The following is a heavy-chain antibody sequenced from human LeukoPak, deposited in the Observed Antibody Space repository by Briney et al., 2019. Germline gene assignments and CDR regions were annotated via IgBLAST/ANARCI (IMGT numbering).Heavy chain of an antibody. CDR3: ASVLRFLEWPLYYYYGMDV. Sequence: ASVKVSCKASGYTFTSYDINWVRQATGQGLEWMGWMNPNSGNTGYAQKFQGRVTMTRNTSISTAYMELSSLRSEDTAVYYCASVLRFLEWPLYYYYGMDVWGQGTTVTVSS. V-gene: IGHV1-8*01. CDR1: GYTFTSYD. D-gene: IGHD3-3*01. J-gene: IGHJ6*02. CDR2: MNPNSGNT.